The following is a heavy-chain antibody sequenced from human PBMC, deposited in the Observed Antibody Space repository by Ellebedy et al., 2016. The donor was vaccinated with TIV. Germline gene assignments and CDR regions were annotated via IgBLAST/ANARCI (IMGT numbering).Heavy chain of an antibody. CDR3: ARHRLSGIPAVDY. V-gene: IGHV4-39*01. J-gene: IGHJ4*02. D-gene: IGHD3-10*01. CDR2: IYYSRTT. CDR1: GGSISSSSYY. Sequence: MPSETLSLTCTVSGGSISSSSYYWGWIRQPPGKGLEWTGSIYYSRTTDYNPSPKSRVTISVDTSKNQFSLKLSSVTAADTAVYYCARHRLSGIPAVDYWGQGTLLTVSS.